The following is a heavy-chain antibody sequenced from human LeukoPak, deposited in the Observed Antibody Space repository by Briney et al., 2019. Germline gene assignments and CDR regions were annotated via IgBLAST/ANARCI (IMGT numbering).Heavy chain of an antibody. CDR3: ARVAEGYCSGWSCYDYFFDY. D-gene: IGHD2-15*01. J-gene: IGHJ4*02. CDR2: IYYSGST. V-gene: IGHV4-30-4*01. CDR1: GGSISSGDYY. Sequence: SETLSLTCTVSGGSISSGDYYWSWIRQPPGKGLEWIGYIYYSGSTYYNPSLKSRVTISVDTSKNQFSLKLSSVTAAGTAVYYCARVAEGYCSGWSCYDYFFDYWGQGTLVTVSS.